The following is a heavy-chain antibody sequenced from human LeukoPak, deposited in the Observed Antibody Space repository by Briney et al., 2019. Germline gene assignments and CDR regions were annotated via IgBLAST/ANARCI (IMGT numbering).Heavy chain of an antibody. CDR1: GGTFSSYA. D-gene: IGHD4-17*01. Sequence: GASVKVSCKASGGTFSSYAISWVRQAPGQGLEWMGGIIPIFGTANYAQKFQGRVTITADKSTSTAYMELSSLRSEDTAVYYCAREDPYGDYEVRNAFDIWGQGTMVTVSS. J-gene: IGHJ3*02. V-gene: IGHV1-69*06. CDR3: AREDPYGDYEVRNAFDI. CDR2: IIPIFGTA.